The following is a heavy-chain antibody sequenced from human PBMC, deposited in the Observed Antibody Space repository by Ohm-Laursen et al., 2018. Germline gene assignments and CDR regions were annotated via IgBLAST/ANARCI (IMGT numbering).Heavy chain of an antibody. CDR2: ISSSSSYI. D-gene: IGHD5-12*01. CDR1: GFTFSTYS. V-gene: IGHV3-21*01. Sequence: SLRLSCAASGFTFSTYSMNWVRQAPGKGLEWVSSISSSSSYIYYADSVKGRFTISRDNAKNSLYLQMNSLRAEDTAVYYCAVVTTIWYFDLWGRGTLVTVPS. J-gene: IGHJ2*01. CDR3: AVVTTIWYFDL.